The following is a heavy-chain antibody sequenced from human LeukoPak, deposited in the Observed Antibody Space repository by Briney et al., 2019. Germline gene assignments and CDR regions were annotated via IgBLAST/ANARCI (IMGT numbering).Heavy chain of an antibody. CDR2: INHSGST. V-gene: IGHV4-34*01. D-gene: IGHD5-24*01. J-gene: IGHJ4*02. CDR1: GGSFSGYY. CDR3: ARVGRNGYSFDY. Sequence: SETLSLTCAVYGGSFSGYYWSWIRQPPGKGLEWIGEINHSGSTNYNPSLKSRVTISVDTSKNQFSLKLSSVTAADTAVYSCARVGRNGYSFDYWGQGTLVTVSS.